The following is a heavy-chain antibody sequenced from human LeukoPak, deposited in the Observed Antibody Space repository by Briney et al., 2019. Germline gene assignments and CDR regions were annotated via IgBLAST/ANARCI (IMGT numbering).Heavy chain of an antibody. D-gene: IGHD4-23*01. CDR2: ISGRGDNI. J-gene: IGHJ4*02. V-gene: IGHV3-23*01. Sequence: PGGSLRLSCAASGFTFSSYGMHWVRQAPGKGLEWVSGISGRGDNIYYADSVKGRFTISRDNSKNTLRLQMNSLRDEDTAVYYCAKRVQGNTGPFHCWGQGTLASVSS. CDR1: GFTFSSYG. CDR3: AKRVQGNTGPFHC.